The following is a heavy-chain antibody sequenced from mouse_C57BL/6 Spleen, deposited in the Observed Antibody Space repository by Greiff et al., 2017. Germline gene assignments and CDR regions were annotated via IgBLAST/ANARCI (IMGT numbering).Heavy chain of an antibody. Sequence: EVKLVESGGGLVKPGGSLKLSCAASGFTFSDYGMHWVRQAPEKGLEWVAYISSGSSTIYYADTVKGRFTISRDNAKNTLFLQMTSLRSEDTAIYYGARLGGNYVDYAMDYWGQGTSVTVSS. CDR1: GFTFSDYG. CDR3: ARLGGNYVDYAMDY. D-gene: IGHD2-1*01. J-gene: IGHJ4*01. V-gene: IGHV5-17*01. CDR2: ISSGSSTI.